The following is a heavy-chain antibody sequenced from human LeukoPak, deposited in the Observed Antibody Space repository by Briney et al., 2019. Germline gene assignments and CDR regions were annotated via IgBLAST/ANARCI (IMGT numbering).Heavy chain of an antibody. Sequence: SETLSLTCTVSGGSISSHYWSWIRQPPGKGLEWTGYIYYSGSTNYNPSLKSRVTISVDTSKNQFSLKLSSVTAADTAVYYCARGYSSSWHLGDYYYMDVWGKGTTVTVSS. CDR3: ARGYSSSWHLGDYYYMDV. D-gene: IGHD6-13*01. V-gene: IGHV4-59*11. CDR1: GGSISSHY. J-gene: IGHJ6*03. CDR2: IYYSGST.